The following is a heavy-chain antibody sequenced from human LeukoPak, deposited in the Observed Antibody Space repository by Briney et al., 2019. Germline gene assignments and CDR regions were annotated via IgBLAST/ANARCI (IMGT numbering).Heavy chain of an antibody. CDR2: ISTNGDTT. J-gene: IGHJ6*02. D-gene: IGHD2-15*01. V-gene: IGHV3-64*02. Sequence: GGSLRLSCAASGFDFDDYGMSWVRQAPGKGLEYVSTISTNGDTTYYADSVKGRFTISRDNSKNTLYLQMGSLRAEDMAVYYCARGRGVSSYDAMDVWGRGTTVTVSS. CDR1: GFDFDDYG. CDR3: ARGRGVSSYDAMDV.